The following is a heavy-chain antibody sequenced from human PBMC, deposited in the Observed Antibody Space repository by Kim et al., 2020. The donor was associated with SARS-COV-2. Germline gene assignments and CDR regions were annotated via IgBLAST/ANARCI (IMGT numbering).Heavy chain of an antibody. CDR3: AKALDYNYESSLDY. D-gene: IGHD3-22*01. J-gene: IGHJ4*02. Sequence: GGSLRLSCAASGFSFSTYGMHWVRQAPGKGLEWVALTSYDGGNIYHADSVRGRFTVSRDNYKNTVYLQMNSLRDDDTAVYFCAKALDYNYESSLDYWGQGTLVTVSS. V-gene: IGHV3-30*18. CDR2: TSYDGGNI. CDR1: GFSFSTYG.